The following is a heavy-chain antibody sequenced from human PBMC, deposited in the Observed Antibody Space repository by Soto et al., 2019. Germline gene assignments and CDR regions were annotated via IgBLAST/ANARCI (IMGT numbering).Heavy chain of an antibody. D-gene: IGHD4-17*01. CDR1: GYTFTSYD. Sequence: QVQLVQSGAEVKKPGASVKVSCKASGYTFTSYDITWVRQATGQGLEWMGWMNPNSGNTGYAQKFQGRVTMTRNTSISTAYMELSSLRSEDTAVYYCARNLPLMTTGAFDIWGQGTMVTVSS. V-gene: IGHV1-8*01. J-gene: IGHJ3*02. CDR3: ARNLPLMTTGAFDI. CDR2: MNPNSGNT.